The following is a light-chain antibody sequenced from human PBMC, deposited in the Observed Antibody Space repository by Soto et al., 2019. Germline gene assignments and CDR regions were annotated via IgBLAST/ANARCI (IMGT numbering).Light chain of an antibody. V-gene: IGLV2-8*01. CDR1: SSDVGGHDH. J-gene: IGLJ3*02. Sequence: QSVLPQPPSASGSPGQSVTLSCTGTSSDVGGHDHVSWYQQHPGKAPKLSIFEVTQRHSGVPDRFSGSKSGNTASLTVSGLQTEDEAEYYGNSYSGNLHWVFGGGTKLTVL. CDR2: EVT. CDR3: NSYSGNLHWV.